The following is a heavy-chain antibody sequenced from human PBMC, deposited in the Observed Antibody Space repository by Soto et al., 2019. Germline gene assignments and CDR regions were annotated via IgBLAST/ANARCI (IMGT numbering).Heavy chain of an antibody. CDR3: AKSPGMYYYDSSGYYPYDY. CDR2: ISGSGVST. CDR1: GFPFSSYA. J-gene: IGHJ4*02. Sequence: PGGSLRLSCAASGFPFSSYAMSWVRQAPGKGLEWVSAISGSGVSTCYADSVKGRFTISRDNSKNTLYLQMNSLRAEDTAVYYCAKSPGMYYYDSSGYYPYDYWGQGTLVNVS. V-gene: IGHV3-23*01. D-gene: IGHD3-22*01.